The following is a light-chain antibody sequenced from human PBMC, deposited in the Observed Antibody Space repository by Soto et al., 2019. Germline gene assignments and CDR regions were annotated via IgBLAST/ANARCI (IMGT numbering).Light chain of an antibody. CDR1: QSVSNN. Sequence: EIVMTQSPATLSVSLGERATLSCRASQSVSNNLAWYQQKPGQAPRLLIYGASTRATGIPARFSGSWSGTEFTLTISSLQSEDFAVYYCQQYNNWITFGQGTRLEIK. J-gene: IGKJ5*01. V-gene: IGKV3-15*01. CDR2: GAS. CDR3: QQYNNWIT.